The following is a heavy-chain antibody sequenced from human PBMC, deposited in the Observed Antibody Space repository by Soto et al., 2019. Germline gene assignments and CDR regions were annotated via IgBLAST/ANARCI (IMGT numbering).Heavy chain of an antibody. D-gene: IGHD2-15*01. J-gene: IGHJ6*02. CDR1: GFTLTSYW. V-gene: IGHV3-7*05. CDR2: IKQDGSEK. Sequence: GGSLRLSCAASGFTLTSYWMTWVRQAPGKGLEWVANIKQDGSEKYYVDSVKGRFTISRDNAKNSLYLQMNSLRAEDTAVYYCARGVVAAAYYYYYGMDVWGQGTTVTAP. CDR3: ARGVVAAAYYYYYGMDV.